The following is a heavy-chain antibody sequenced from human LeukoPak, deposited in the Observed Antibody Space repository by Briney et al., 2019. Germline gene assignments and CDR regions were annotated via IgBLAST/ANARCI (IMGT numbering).Heavy chain of an antibody. Sequence: GGSLRLSCAASGFTFSDYSMNWVRQAPGKGLEWVSYISSGSSTIYYADSVKGRFTISRDNAKNSLYLQMNSLRAEDTAVYYCAKDGYRSGDPSFLCGYWGQGTLVTVSS. CDR2: ISSGSSTI. J-gene: IGHJ4*02. CDR1: GFTFSDYS. D-gene: IGHD3-3*02. V-gene: IGHV3-48*01. CDR3: AKDGYRSGDPSFLCGY.